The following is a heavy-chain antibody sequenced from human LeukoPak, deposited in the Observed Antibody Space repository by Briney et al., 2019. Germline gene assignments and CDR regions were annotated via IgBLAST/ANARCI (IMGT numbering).Heavy chain of an antibody. CDR1: GFTFSSYW. Sequence: GGSLRLPCAASGFTFSSYWMSWVRQAPGKGLEWVANIKQDGSEKYYVDPVKGRFTISRDNAKNSLYLQMNSLRAEDTAVYYCARVGYCSSTSCYIPPDYWGQGTLVTVSS. D-gene: IGHD2-2*01. V-gene: IGHV3-7*01. CDR3: ARVGYCSSTSCYIPPDY. CDR2: IKQDGSEK. J-gene: IGHJ4*02.